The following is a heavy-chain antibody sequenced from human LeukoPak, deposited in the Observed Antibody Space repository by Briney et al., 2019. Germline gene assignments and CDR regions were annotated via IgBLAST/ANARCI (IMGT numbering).Heavy chain of an antibody. D-gene: IGHD2-2*01. CDR1: GFSFSSYG. CDR2: IWYDGSHT. J-gene: IGHJ6*02. CDR3: VRGGYCSGTSCAHYDGMDV. Sequence: GGSLRLSCAASGFSFSSYGMRWVRQAPGRGLEWVGDIWYDGSHTYYADSVKGRFTISRDNSMNTLYMQMNSLRGEDAAVYYCVRGGYCSGTSCAHYDGMDVWGQGTTVTVSS. V-gene: IGHV3-33*01.